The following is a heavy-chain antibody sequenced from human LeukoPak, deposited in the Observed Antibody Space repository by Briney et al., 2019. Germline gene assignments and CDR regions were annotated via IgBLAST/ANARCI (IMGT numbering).Heavy chain of an antibody. CDR2: IYTSGST. CDR3: ARKACSSTSCYSFDL. D-gene: IGHD2-2*01. J-gene: IGHJ2*01. V-gene: IGHV4-61*02. CDR1: GGSISSGSYY. Sequence: SETLSLTCTVSGGSISSGSYYWTWIRQPAGKGLEWIGRIYTSGSTNYNPSLKSRVAISVDTSKNQFSLKLSSVTAADTAVYYCARKACSSTSCYSFDLWGRGTWSLSPQ.